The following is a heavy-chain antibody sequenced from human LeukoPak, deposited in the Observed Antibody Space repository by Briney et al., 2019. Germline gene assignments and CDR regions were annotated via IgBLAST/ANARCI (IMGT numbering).Heavy chain of an antibody. V-gene: IGHV1-69*13. D-gene: IGHD2-2*02. CDR2: VIPIFGTA. J-gene: IGHJ4*02. Sequence: AAVKVSCMPSGGTFSSYAISWVRQAPGQGLEWMGGVIPIFGTANHPQKFQARVTITADESTSTAYMELSSLRSEDTAVDYWARGGGGGRYCSSTSCYKSPFDYWGQGTLVTVSS. CDR3: ARGGGGGRYCSSTSCYKSPFDY. CDR1: GGTFSSYA.